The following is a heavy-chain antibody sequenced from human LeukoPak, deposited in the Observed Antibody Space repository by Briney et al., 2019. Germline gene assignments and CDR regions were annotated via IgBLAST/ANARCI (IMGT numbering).Heavy chain of an antibody. V-gene: IGHV4-34*01. CDR3: AIIYGDYSDFDY. D-gene: IGHD4-17*01. Sequence: SETLSLTCAVYGGSLRGYYWSWIRQPPGRGLEWIGEFTHSGRINYNPSLKSRVTISVDTSKKQLSLKLSSVTDADTAVYYCAIIYGDYSDFDYWGQGTLVTVSS. J-gene: IGHJ4*02. CDR2: FTHSGRI. CDR1: GGSLRGYY.